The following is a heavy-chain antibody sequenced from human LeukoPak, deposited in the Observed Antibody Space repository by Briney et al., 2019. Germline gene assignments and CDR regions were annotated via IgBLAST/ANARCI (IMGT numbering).Heavy chain of an antibody. Sequence: SETLSLTCTVSGGSLSSFYWSWFRQPPGKKLEWIGYIYYSGSTNYNPSLKSRVTISVDTSKKQFSLKLSSVTAADTAVYYCARGALRFDYWGQGTLVTVSS. CDR1: GGSLSSFY. V-gene: IGHV4-59*01. CDR3: ARGALRFDY. CDR2: IYYSGST. J-gene: IGHJ4*02.